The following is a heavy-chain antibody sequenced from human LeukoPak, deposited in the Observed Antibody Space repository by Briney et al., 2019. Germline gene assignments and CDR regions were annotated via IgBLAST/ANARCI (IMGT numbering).Heavy chain of an antibody. CDR3: ARPRGYPNALDI. CDR1: GYSFTTYW. V-gene: IGHV5-51*01. J-gene: IGHJ3*02. CDR2: TNPGDSDT. D-gene: IGHD3-16*02. Sequence: GESLKSSCKSSGYSFTTYWIGWVRQMPGKGLEWMGITNPGDSDTRYSPSFQGQVTISADKSISTAYLQWSSLKASDTAMYYCARPRGYPNALDIWGQGTVVTVSS.